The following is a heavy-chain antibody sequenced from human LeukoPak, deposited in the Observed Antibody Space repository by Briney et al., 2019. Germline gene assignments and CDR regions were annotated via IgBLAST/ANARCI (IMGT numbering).Heavy chain of an antibody. CDR3: ARRNVYSSSWDYFDY. D-gene: IGHD6-13*01. V-gene: IGHV4-59*08. CDR1: GDSISSYS. J-gene: IGHJ4*02. Sequence: PSETLSLTCTVSGDSISSYSWSWIRQPPGKGLEWIGYIYYSGSTNYNPSLKSRVTISVDTSKNLFSLKLSSVTAADTAVYYCARRNVYSSSWDYFDYWGQGTLVTVSS. CDR2: IYYSGST.